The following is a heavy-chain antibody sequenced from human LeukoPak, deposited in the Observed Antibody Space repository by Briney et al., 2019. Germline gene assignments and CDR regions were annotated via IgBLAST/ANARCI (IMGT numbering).Heavy chain of an antibody. CDR3: AKGGGRISDHYFDN. V-gene: IGHV3-30*18. D-gene: IGHD3-3*02. J-gene: IGHJ4*02. CDR1: GFTFSNYG. CDR2: ISDDGSKQ. Sequence: GGSLRLSCIASGFTFSNYGMHWVLQAPGKGLEWVAVISDDGSKQYYAESVKGRFTISRDNSKNTLYLQMNSLGVEDTAVYYCAKGGGRISDHYFDNWGQGTLVTVSS.